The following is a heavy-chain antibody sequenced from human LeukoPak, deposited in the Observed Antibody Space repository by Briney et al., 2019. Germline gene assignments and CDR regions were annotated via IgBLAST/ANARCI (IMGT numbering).Heavy chain of an antibody. CDR1: GGPISSYY. CDR3: ARDRYYDSSGYYYYYYMDV. CDR2: NYTSGST. D-gene: IGHD3-22*01. V-gene: IGHV4-4*07. Sequence: SEPLSLPCTVSGGPISSYYWCWIRQPAGEGLEGIGRNYTSGSTNYNPSLKSRVTMSVGTSKNQFSLKLSSVTAADTAVYYCARDRYYDSSGYYYYYYMDVWGKGTTVTVSS. J-gene: IGHJ6*03.